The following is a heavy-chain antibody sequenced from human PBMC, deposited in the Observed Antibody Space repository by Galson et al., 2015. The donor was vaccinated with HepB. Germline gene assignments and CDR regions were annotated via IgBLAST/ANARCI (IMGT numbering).Heavy chain of an antibody. Sequence: SVKVSCKVSGYTLTDLSMHWVRQAPGKGLEWMGGFDPEDGETIYAQKFQGRVTMTEDTSTDTAYMELSSLRSEDTAVYYCATSDPWWELPDYWGQGTLVTVSS. CDR3: ATSDPWWELPDY. D-gene: IGHD1-26*01. CDR2: FDPEDGET. V-gene: IGHV1-24*01. CDR1: GYTLTDLS. J-gene: IGHJ4*02.